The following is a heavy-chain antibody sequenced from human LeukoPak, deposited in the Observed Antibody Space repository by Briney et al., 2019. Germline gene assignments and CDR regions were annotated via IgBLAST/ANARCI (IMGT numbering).Heavy chain of an antibody. CDR1: GSSFSSYG. CDR2: IWYDGSNS. J-gene: IGHJ4*02. V-gene: IGHV3-33*06. D-gene: IGHD2-2*01. CDR3: AKDYGTETIAAQLRAPYFDC. Sequence: GGSLRLSCAASGSSFSSYGMHWVRQAPGKGLEWVALIWYDGSNSDYADSVKGRFTISRDNSKNTVHLQMNNLRAEDTAVYCCAKDYGTETIAAQLRAPYFDCWGQGTLVTVSS.